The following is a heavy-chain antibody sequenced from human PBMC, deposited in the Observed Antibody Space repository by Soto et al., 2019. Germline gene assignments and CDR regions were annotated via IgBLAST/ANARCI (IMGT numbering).Heavy chain of an antibody. D-gene: IGHD3-3*01. CDR3: ARETLSFGSALDV. CDR1: GFRFDDYN. V-gene: IGHV3-43*01. J-gene: IGHJ6*02. Sequence: HPGGSLRLSCAASGFRFDDYNIHWVRQAPRKGLEWVSLITWNGGNTYYADSVKGRFTISRDGTTESVSLQMTSLKREDTGLYYCARETLSFGSALDVWGQGTMVTVPS. CDR2: ITWNGGNT.